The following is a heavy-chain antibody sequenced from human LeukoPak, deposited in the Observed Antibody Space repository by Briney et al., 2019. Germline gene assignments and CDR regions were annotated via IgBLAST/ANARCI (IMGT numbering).Heavy chain of an antibody. V-gene: IGHV4-59*12. D-gene: IGHD6-13*01. CDR1: GGSISSYY. CDR3: ARDVPTTVDGTWYYFDS. Sequence: SETLSLTCSVSGGSISSYYWSWIRQPPGKGLEWIGYIYYSGSTNYNPSLKSRVTISVDTSKNQFSLKLSSVTAADTAVYYCARDVPTTVDGTWYYFDSWGQGTLVTVSS. J-gene: IGHJ4*02. CDR2: IYYSGST.